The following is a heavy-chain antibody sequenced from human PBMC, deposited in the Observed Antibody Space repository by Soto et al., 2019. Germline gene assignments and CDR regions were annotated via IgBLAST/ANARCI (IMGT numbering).Heavy chain of an antibody. Sequence: PSETLSLTCAVYGGSFSGYYWSWIRQPPGKGLEWNGEINHSGSTNYNPSLKSRVTISVDTSKNQFSLKLSSVTAADTAVYYCARENMITFGGVIATDYWGQGTLVTVSS. D-gene: IGHD3-16*02. V-gene: IGHV4-34*01. CDR2: INHSGST. CDR1: GGSFSGYY. J-gene: IGHJ4*02. CDR3: ARENMITFGGVIATDY.